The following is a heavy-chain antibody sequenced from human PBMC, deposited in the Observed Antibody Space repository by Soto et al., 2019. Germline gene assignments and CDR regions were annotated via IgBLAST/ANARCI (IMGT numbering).Heavy chain of an antibody. Sequence: SGPTLVNPTQTLTLTCTFSGFSLSNARMGVSWIRQPPGKALEWLAHIFSNDEKSYSTSLKSRLTISKDTSKSQVVLTMTNMDPVDTATYYCARIVRGLNWFDPWGQGTLVTVSS. CDR3: ARIVRGLNWFDP. D-gene: IGHD3-10*01. CDR1: GFSLSNARMG. J-gene: IGHJ5*02. V-gene: IGHV2-26*01. CDR2: IFSNDEK.